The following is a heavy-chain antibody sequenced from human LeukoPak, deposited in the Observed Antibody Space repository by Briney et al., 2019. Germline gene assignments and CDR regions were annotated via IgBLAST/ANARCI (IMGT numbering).Heavy chain of an antibody. Sequence: GGALILSCAASGFTFSSYAMDSVRQAPGKGLEWQAGISYYGSNKYYADSVTGRFTISRDNYKNKLYLQMNSLRAEDTAVYYCARDMAMATIGGFWFDPWGQGTLVTVSS. CDR2: ISYYGSNK. V-gene: IGHV3-30*04. J-gene: IGHJ5*02. CDR3: ARDMAMATIGGFWFDP. D-gene: IGHD5-24*01. CDR1: GFTFSSYA.